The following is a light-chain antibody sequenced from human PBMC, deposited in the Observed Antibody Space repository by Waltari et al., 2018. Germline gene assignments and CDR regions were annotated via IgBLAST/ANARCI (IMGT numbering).Light chain of an antibody. J-gene: IGKJ4*01. CDR1: QSVRSY. CDR3: QQRSNWPPLT. Sequence: EIVLTQSPATLSLSPGARATLSCRASQSVRSYLAWYQQKPGQAPRLLIYDASNRATGIPARFSGSGSGTDFTLTISSLEPEDFAVYYCQQRSNWPPLTFGGGTKVEIK. CDR2: DAS. V-gene: IGKV3-11*01.